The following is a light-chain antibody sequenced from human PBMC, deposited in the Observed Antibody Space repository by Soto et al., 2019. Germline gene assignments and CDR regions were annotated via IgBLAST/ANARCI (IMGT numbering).Light chain of an antibody. CDR3: QQYGSSPIT. V-gene: IGKV3-20*01. J-gene: IGKJ5*01. Sequence: EIVLTQSPATLSVSPGERATLSCRASQSVSSNLAWYQQKPGQAPRLLIYGASTRATGIPDRFSGTVSGTDFTLTISRLEPEDFAVYYCQQYGSSPITFGQGTRLENK. CDR2: GAS. CDR1: QSVSSN.